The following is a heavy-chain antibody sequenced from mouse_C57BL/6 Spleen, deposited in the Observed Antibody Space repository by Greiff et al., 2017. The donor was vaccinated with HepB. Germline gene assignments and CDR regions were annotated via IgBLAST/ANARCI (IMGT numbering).Heavy chain of an antibody. Sequence: EVQLVESGGGLVKPGGSLKLSCAASGFTFSSYAMSWVRQTPEKRLEWVATISDGGSYTYYPDNVKGRFTISRDNAKNNLYLQMSHLKSEDTAMYYCARELRRSWYFDVWGTGTTVTVSS. V-gene: IGHV5-4*01. J-gene: IGHJ1*03. CDR1: GFTFSSYA. CDR2: ISDGGSYT. CDR3: ARELRRSWYFDV. D-gene: IGHD2-4*01.